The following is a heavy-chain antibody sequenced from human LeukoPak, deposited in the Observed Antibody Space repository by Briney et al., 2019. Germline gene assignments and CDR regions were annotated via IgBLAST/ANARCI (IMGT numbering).Heavy chain of an antibody. CDR3: ARDTPYSSSWPRFDP. J-gene: IGHJ5*02. CDR1: GFTFSSYG. V-gene: IGHV3-33*01. Sequence: GGSLRLSCAASGFTFSSYGMHWVRQAPGKGLEWVAVIWYDGSNKYYADSVKGRFTISRDNSMNTLYLQMNSLRAEDTAVYYCARDTPYSSSWPRFDPWGQGTLVTVSS. D-gene: IGHD6-13*01. CDR2: IWYDGSNK.